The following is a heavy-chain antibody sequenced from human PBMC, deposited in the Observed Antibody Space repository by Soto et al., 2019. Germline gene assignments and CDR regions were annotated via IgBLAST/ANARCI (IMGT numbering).Heavy chain of an antibody. Sequence: EVQLVESGGGLVQPGGSLRLSCAASGFTFTNYWMHWVRQAPGKGLVWVSRINNDGSGPSYADSVKGRFTISRDNAKNTLYLHMNSLGVEDTAVYYCGSVFEYWGQGTMVTVSS. CDR3: GSVFEY. CDR1: GFTFTNYW. CDR2: INNDGSGP. V-gene: IGHV3-74*01. J-gene: IGHJ4*02.